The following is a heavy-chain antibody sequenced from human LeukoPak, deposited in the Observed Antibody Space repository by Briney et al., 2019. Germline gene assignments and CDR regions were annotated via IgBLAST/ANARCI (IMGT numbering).Heavy chain of an antibody. D-gene: IGHD5-18*01. J-gene: IGHJ4*02. CDR3: ARTPLLGIQLWLRGTFDY. CDR2: INHSGST. Sequence: SETLSLTCAVYGGSFSGYYWSWVRQPPGKGLEWIGEINHSGSTNYNPSLKSRVTISVDTSKNQFSLKLSSVTAADTAVYYCARTPLLGIQLWLRGTFDYWGQGTLVTVSS. V-gene: IGHV4-34*01. CDR1: GGSFSGYY.